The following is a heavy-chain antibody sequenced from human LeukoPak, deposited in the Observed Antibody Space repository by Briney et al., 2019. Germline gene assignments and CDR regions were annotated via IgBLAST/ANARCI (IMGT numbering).Heavy chain of an antibody. D-gene: IGHD3-16*01. J-gene: IGHJ6*03. CDR3: ASEGRPYYSTSGSHVYMAYSYIDV. V-gene: IGHV1-69*13. Sequence: GASVKVSCKASGYTFTSYGISWLRQAPGQGPEWMGGIIPFFGTANYAQKFQDRVTITADASSSTAYMELSSLRSEDTAVYYCASEGRPYYSTSGSHVYMAYSYIDVWGKGTTVIVSS. CDR1: GYTFTSYG. CDR2: IIPFFGTA.